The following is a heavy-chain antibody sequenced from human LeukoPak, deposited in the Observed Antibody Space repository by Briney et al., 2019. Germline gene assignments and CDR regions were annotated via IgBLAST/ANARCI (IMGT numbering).Heavy chain of an antibody. CDR2: INRDGSST. V-gene: IGHV3-74*01. CDR3: ARHYDGRGSLDY. CDR1: GFTFSSYW. J-gene: IGHJ4*02. D-gene: IGHD3-22*01. Sequence: GGSQRLPCAASGFTFSSYWMHWVRQAPGKGLVWVSRINRDGSSTSYADSVKGRFTISRDNAKNTLFLQMNSLRAEDTAVYYCARHYDGRGSLDYWGKRAIVTVSS.